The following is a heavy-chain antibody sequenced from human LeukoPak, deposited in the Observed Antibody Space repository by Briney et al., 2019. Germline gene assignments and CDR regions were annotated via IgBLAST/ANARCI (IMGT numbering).Heavy chain of an antibody. J-gene: IGHJ3*02. CDR1: GFTITGYY. D-gene: IGHD1-26*01. CDR3: ARKRGVGVDTNAFDM. Sequence: GASVKVSCKASGFTITGYYMHWVRQAPGQGLEWMGWINPNNDGSVYAQKFQGRVTMTRDTSINTAYIELYRLKSDDTAVYYCARKRGVGVDTNAFDMWGQGTMVTVSS. V-gene: IGHV1-2*02. CDR2: INPNNDGS.